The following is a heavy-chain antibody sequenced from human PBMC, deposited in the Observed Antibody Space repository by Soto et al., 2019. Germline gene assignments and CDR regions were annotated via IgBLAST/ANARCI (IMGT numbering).Heavy chain of an antibody. V-gene: IGHV3-30-3*01. CDR2: ISYDGSNK. J-gene: IGHJ4*02. D-gene: IGHD5-12*01. CDR3: ARMPRDGYNSFYFDY. CDR1: GFTFSSYA. Sequence: PGGSLRLSCAASGFTFSSYAMHWVRQAPGKGLEWVAVISYDGSNKYYADSVKGRFTISRDNSKNTLYLQMNSLRAEDTAVYYCARMPRDGYNSFYFDYWGQGTLVTVSS.